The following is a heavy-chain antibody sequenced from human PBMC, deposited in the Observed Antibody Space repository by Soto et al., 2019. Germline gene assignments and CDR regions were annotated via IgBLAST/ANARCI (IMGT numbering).Heavy chain of an antibody. CDR2: IKQHGSEI. D-gene: IGHD1-1*01. Sequence: GGSLRLSCSASGFTFSSHWMSWVRQAPGKGLEWVANIKQHGSEIYYVDSVKGRFTISRDNAKNSLYLQMNSLRAEDTAVYYCARVHLTTYGLAHWGQGTLVTVSS. V-gene: IGHV3-7*03. CDR3: ARVHLTTYGLAH. J-gene: IGHJ4*02. CDR1: GFTFSSHW.